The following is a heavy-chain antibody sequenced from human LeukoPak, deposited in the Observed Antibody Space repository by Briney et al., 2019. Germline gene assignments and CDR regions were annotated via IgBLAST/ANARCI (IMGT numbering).Heavy chain of an antibody. D-gene: IGHD2-8*02. CDR2: ISTSSITI. J-gene: IGHJ4*02. CDR1: GFTFSSCS. CDR3: TTGLLAVYYFDS. Sequence: GGSLRLSCAAAGFTFSSCSMHWVRQAPGKGLEWVSYISTSSITIYYADSVKGRFTISRDNAENSLFLQMSSLKTEDTAAYYCTTGLLAVYYFDSWGQGTLVTVSS. V-gene: IGHV3-48*01.